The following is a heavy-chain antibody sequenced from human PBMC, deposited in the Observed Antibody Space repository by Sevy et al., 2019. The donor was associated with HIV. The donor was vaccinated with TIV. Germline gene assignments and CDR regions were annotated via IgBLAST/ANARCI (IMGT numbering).Heavy chain of an antibody. D-gene: IGHD3-22*01. J-gene: IGHJ3*01. CDR3: AKDRYYFDSSGYYYHHDAFDV. CDR1: GFTSTPYA. V-gene: IGHV3-23*01. CDR2: ISGSGANT. Sequence: GGSLRLSCATSGFTSTPYAVAWVRQAPGKGLEWVAAISGSGANTYYADSRKARVIISRDRTNNTVYLQMKRLRAEDTALYYCAKDRYYFDSSGYYYHHDAFDVWGRGTMVTVSS.